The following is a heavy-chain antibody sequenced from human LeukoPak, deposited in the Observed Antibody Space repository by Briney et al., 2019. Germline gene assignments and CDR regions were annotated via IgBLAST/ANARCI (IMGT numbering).Heavy chain of an antibody. CDR3: ARGARQSSGYYYERD. CDR1: GYTFTGYY. Sequence: ASVKVSCKASGYTFTGYYMHWVRQAPGQGLEWMGWINPNSGGTNYAQKFQGRVTMTRDTSISTAYMELSRLRYDDTAVYYCARGARQSSGYYYERDWGQGTLVTVSS. J-gene: IGHJ4*02. D-gene: IGHD3-22*01. V-gene: IGHV1-2*02. CDR2: INPNSGGT.